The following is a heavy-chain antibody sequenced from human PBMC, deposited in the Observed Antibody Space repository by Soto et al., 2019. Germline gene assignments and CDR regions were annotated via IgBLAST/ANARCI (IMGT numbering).Heavy chain of an antibody. D-gene: IGHD3-22*01. Sequence: GGSLRLSCAASGFTFSSYDMHWVRQATGKGLEWVSAIGTAGDTYYPGSVKGRFTISRENAKNSLYLQMNSLRAEDTAVYYCARGLGYYDSSGYPDYWGQGTLVTVSS. V-gene: IGHV3-13*01. CDR2: IGTAGDT. CDR3: ARGLGYYDSSGYPDY. CDR1: GFTFSSYD. J-gene: IGHJ4*02.